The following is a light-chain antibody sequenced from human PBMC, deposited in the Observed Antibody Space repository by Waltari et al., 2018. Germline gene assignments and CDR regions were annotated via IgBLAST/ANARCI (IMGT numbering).Light chain of an antibody. CDR2: RNN. Sequence: GQRVTISCSGSSSNIGNNYVNWYHQVPGTAPKLLIYRNNQRPSGVPDRVSGSKSGTSASLAISGLRSEDEGDDYCAAWDDSLSGVVFGGGTKLTVL. V-gene: IGLV1-47*01. J-gene: IGLJ2*01. CDR3: AAWDDSLSGVV. CDR1: SSNIGNNY.